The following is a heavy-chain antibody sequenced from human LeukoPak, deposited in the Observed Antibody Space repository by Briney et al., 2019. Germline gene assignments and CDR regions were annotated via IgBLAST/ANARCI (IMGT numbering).Heavy chain of an antibody. CDR1: GYTFTSYG. Sequence: ASVKVSCKASGYTFTSYGISWVRQAPGQGLEWMGWISAYNGNTNYAQKLQGRVTMTTDTSTSTAYMELRSLRSDDTAVYYCARERTYGGSPYARYGMDVWGQGTTATVSS. V-gene: IGHV1-18*04. D-gene: IGHD4-23*01. CDR3: ARERTYGGSPYARYGMDV. J-gene: IGHJ6*02. CDR2: ISAYNGNT.